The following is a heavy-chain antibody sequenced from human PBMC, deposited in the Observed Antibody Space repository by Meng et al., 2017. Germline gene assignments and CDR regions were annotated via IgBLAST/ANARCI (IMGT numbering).Heavy chain of an antibody. CDR3: ARGSYSFDS. V-gene: IGHV6-1*01. CDR2: ANYRSKWYH. J-gene: IGHJ4*02. Sequence: LQQAGSRLGNASQTRSRSCATSGSSVPSNSAAWNWIRPVPSRGLEWLGRANYRSKWYHDYAESVKSRISIDPDTSKNQFSLQLRSVTPEDSAVYYCARGSYSFDSWGQRTLVTVSS. CDR1: GSSVPSNSAA. D-gene: IGHD1-26*01.